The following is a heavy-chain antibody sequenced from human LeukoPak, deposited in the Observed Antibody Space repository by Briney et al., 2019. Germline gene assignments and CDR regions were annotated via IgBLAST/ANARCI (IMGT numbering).Heavy chain of an antibody. CDR2: IRSKAYGGTT. V-gene: IGHV3-49*03. CDR3: TRTPPSMYYYGSGSALFDY. J-gene: IGHJ4*02. CDR1: GFTFGDYA. D-gene: IGHD3-10*01. Sequence: GGSLRLSCTASGFTFGDYAMSWFRQAPGKGLEWVGFIRSKAYGGTTEYAASVKGRFTISRDDSKSIAYLQINSLKTEDTAVYYCTRTPPSMYYYGSGSALFDYWGQGTLVTVSS.